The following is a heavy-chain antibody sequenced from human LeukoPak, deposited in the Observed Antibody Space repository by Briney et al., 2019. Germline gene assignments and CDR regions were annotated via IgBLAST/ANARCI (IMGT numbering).Heavy chain of an antibody. CDR1: GYTFTGYY. CDR3: AVGDVDTAMVTGY. CDR2: INPNSGGT. V-gene: IGHV1-2*02. J-gene: IGHJ4*02. Sequence: ASVKVSCKASGYTFTGYYMHWVRQAPGQGLEWMGWINPNSGGTNYAQKFQGRVTMTRDTSISTAYMEPSRLRSDDTAVYYCAVGDVDTAMVTGYWGQGTLVTVSS. D-gene: IGHD5-18*01.